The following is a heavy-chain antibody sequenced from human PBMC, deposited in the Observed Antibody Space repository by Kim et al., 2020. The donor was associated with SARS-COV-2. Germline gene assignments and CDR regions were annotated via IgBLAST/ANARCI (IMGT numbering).Heavy chain of an antibody. J-gene: IGHJ4*02. CDR3: TTESMR. Sequence: GGSLRLSCVVSGIPFSDAWFNWVRQSPGKGLEWVGRIKSQSDGGTADLAAPVKGRFAISRDDSKNTLYLLMNSLRTDDSDVYYCTTESMRWGKGTLGTVS. CDR1: GIPFSDAW. CDR2: IKSQSDGGTA. V-gene: IGHV3-15*01. D-gene: IGHD2-2*01.